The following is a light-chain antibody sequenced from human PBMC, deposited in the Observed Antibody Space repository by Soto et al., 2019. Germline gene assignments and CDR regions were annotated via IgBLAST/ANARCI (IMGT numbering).Light chain of an antibody. CDR2: GAS. V-gene: IGKV3-15*01. CDR1: QSVSSN. J-gene: IGKJ5*01. Sequence: EIVLTQSPATLSVSPGERATLSCRASQSVSSNLAWYQQKPGQAPRLLIYGASTRATGIPARFSGGGSGTDFSLTISRLDPEDFAVYYCQQYSSSPITFGQGTRLEIK. CDR3: QQYSSSPIT.